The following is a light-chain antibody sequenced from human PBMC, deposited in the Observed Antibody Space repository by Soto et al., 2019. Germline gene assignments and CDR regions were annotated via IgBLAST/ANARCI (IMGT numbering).Light chain of an antibody. J-gene: IGLJ3*02. CDR1: SSNVGSNF. CDR3: AAWDNSLRWV. V-gene: IGLV1-47*01. CDR2: RTD. Sequence: QSVLTQPPSVSGTPGQRVTISCSGSSSNVGSNFVYWYQQFPGTAPKLRIYRTDQRPSGVPDRFSASKTGTSASLAISGLRSDDEADYYCAAWDNSLRWVFGGGTELTVL.